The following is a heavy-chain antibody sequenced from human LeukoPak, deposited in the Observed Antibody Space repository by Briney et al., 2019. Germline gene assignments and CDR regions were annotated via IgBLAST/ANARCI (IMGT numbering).Heavy chain of an antibody. D-gene: IGHD3-22*01. V-gene: IGHV4-4*08. CDR3: ARRAYYDSSGYSPAAGYFAL. CDR1: GGSIFSYY. Sequence: SSETLSLTSTVSGGSIFSYYLNWIRQPPGKGLEWIGYIYSNGITSYNPSLRSRGTISIATSKNQLSLRLRSVTAADTAIYYCARRAYYDSSGYSPAAGYFALWGRGTLVSVSS. J-gene: IGHJ2*01. CDR2: IYSNGIT.